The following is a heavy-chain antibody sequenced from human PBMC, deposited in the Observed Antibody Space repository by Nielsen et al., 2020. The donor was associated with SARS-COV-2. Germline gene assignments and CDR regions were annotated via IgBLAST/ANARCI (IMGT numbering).Heavy chain of an antibody. CDR2: INASGSYK. J-gene: IGHJ4*02. V-gene: IGHV3-21*01. D-gene: IGHD2-8*01. CDR3: ATDQYCPNGICSSGGRDY. Sequence: GESLKISCAASGLTFSTYSIMWVRQAPGKGLEWVSHINASGSYKYYADSVKGRFTISRDNAKNSVYLQMNSLRAEDTAEYYCATDQYCPNGICSSGGRDYWGQGTLVAVSS. CDR1: GLTFSTYS.